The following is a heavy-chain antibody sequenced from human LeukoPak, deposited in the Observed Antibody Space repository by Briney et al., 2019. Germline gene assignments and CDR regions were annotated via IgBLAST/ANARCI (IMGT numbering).Heavy chain of an antibody. CDR2: IYYSGST. CDR1: GGSISSGDYY. CDR3: ARERGSYSTEYFDY. V-gene: IGHV4-30-4*01. D-gene: IGHD1-26*01. Sequence: SRTLSLTCTVSGGSISSGDYYWSWIRQPPGKGLEWIGYIYYSGSTYYNPSLKSRVTISVDTSKNQFSLKLSSVTAADTAVYYCARERGSYSTEYFDYWGQGTLVTVSS. J-gene: IGHJ4*02.